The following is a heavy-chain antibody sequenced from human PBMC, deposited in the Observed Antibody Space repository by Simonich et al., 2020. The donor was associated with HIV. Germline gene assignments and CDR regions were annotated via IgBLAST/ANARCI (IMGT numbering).Heavy chain of an antibody. Sequence: QVHLVEAGGGVVQPGRSLRLSCAASGFTFSSYAMNWVRQAPGKGLEWVAVISYDGRNKYNADSMKGRFTISMDNSKNTLYLQMNSLRAEDTAVYYCASGGSISSVWADDYWGQGTLVTVSS. CDR3: ASGGSISSVWADDY. CDR1: GFTFSSYA. D-gene: IGHD3-16*01. CDR2: ISYDGRNK. V-gene: IGHV3-30*07. J-gene: IGHJ4*02.